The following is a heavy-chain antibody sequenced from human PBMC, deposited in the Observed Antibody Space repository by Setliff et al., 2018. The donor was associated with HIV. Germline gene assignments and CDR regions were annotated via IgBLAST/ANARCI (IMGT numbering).Heavy chain of an antibody. CDR2: ISAYNGNT. D-gene: IGHD3-22*01. CDR3: ARVPADNYCDSSGYPYY. Sequence: ASVKVSCKASGYTFTSYGISWVRQAPGQGPEWMGWISAYNGNTNYAQKLQGRVTMTTDTSTSTAYMELRSLRSDDTAVYYLARVPADNYCDSSGYPYYWGQGTLVTVSS. J-gene: IGHJ4*02. V-gene: IGHV1-18*01. CDR1: GYTFTSYG.